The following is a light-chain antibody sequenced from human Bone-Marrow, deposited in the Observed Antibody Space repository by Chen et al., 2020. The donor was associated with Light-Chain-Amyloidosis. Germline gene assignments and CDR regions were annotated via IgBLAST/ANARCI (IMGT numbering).Light chain of an antibody. CDR2: EYD. V-gene: IGLV6-57*01. Sequence: NFMLTQHHSVSESPGKTVIISCTRSSGSIATNYVQWYQQRPGSSPTTVIYEYDQRPSGVPDRFSGSIDRSSNSASLTISGLKTEDEADYYCQSYQGSSQGVFGGGTKLTVL. CDR1: SGSIATNY. CDR3: QSYQGSSQGV. J-gene: IGLJ3*02.